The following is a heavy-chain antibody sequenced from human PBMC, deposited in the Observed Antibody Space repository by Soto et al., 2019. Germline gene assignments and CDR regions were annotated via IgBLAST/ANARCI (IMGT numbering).Heavy chain of an antibody. CDR3: ARDPNRPYINIGYYFYG. CDR1: VYSFTSTA. Sequence: SAGKLSCEASVYSFTSTAISWVRQAPGQGLEWMGGIIPIFGTANYAQKFQGRVTITADESTSTAYMELSSLRSEDTAVYYCARDPNRPYINIGYYFYG. V-gene: IGHV1-69*13. J-gene: IGHJ6*01. CDR2: IIPIFGTA. D-gene: IGHD4-4*01.